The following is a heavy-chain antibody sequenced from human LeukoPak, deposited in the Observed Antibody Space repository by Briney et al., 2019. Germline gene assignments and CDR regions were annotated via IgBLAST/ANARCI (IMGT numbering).Heavy chain of an antibody. Sequence: KPSETLSLTCTVSGGSIETYYWSWIRQPAGKGLEWIGRVYARGSTDYNPSLKRRVTMSVDTSKNQFSLKLTSVTAADAAVYFCARAYSDVSYNYWYFVLWGRGTLVTVSS. CDR2: VYARGST. J-gene: IGHJ2*01. CDR3: ARAYSDVSYNYWYFVL. V-gene: IGHV4-4*07. CDR1: GGSIETYY. D-gene: IGHD1-26*01.